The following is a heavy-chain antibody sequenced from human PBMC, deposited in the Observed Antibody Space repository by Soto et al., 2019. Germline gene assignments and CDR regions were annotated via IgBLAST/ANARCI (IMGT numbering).Heavy chain of an antibody. CDR2: ISSSSSYI. D-gene: IGHD2-8*01. J-gene: IGHJ4*02. Sequence: EVQLVESGGGLVKPGGSLRLSCAASGFTFSSYSMNWVRQAPGKGLEWVSSISSSSSYIYYADSVKGRFTISRDNAKNSPYLQMSSLRAEDTAVYYCARDEGMLTFAYWGQGTLVTVSS. CDR3: ARDEGMLTFAY. CDR1: GFTFSSYS. V-gene: IGHV3-21*01.